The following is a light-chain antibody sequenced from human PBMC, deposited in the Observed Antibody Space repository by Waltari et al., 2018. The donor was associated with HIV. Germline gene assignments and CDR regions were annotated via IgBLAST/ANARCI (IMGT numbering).Light chain of an antibody. CDR3: SFYGGSNILV. Sequence: QSALTQPPSASGPPGQSVPTSCTGASSYLGVYNSVPWYQQRPGKAPKVIISEVSKRSSGVPNRFSGSTSGNTASLTVSGLQADDEAEYFCSFYGGSNILVFGGGTKLTVL. CDR1: SSYLGVYNS. CDR2: EVS. J-gene: IGLJ2*01. V-gene: IGLV2-8*01.